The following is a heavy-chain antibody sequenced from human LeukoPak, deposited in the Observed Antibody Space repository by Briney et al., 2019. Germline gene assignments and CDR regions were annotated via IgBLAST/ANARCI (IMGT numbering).Heavy chain of an antibody. Sequence: GGSLRLSCAASGFTFSSYAMHWVRQAPGQRLEWMGWINAGNGNTKYSQKFQGRVTITRDTSASTAYMELSSLRSEDTAVYYCAREHPNGGGLPGDYWGQGTLVTVSS. CDR3: AREHPNGGGLPGDY. CDR2: INAGNGNT. CDR1: GFTFSSYA. V-gene: IGHV1-3*01. D-gene: IGHD4-23*01. J-gene: IGHJ4*02.